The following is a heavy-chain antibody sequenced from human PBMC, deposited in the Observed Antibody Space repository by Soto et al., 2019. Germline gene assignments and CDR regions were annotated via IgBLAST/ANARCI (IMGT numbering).Heavy chain of an antibody. CDR2: INSRSNYI. V-gene: IGHV3-21*01. J-gene: IGHJ4*02. CDR3: ARDQGSDGYVGHLDY. CDR1: GFSFSNYG. D-gene: IGHD5-18*01. Sequence: EVQLVESGGGLVKPGGSLRLSCVDSGFSFSNYGMNWVRQAPGKGLEWVASINSRSNYIYYAESVKGRVTISRDNAKKSRHLQRNSRRAEDTAVYYWARDQGSDGYVGHLDYGGQGTLVTVSS.